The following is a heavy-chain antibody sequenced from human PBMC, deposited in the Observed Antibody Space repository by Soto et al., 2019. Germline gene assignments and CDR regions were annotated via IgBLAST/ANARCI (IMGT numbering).Heavy chain of an antibody. J-gene: IGHJ3*02. D-gene: IGHD3-10*01. CDR3: ARCITMVRGVIRPNDAFDI. CDR1: VGSISSGGYY. V-gene: IGHV4-31*03. Sequence: SETLSLTCTVSVGSISSGGYYWSWIRQHPGKGLEWIGYIYYSGSTYYNPSLKSRVTISVDTSKNQFSLKLSSVTAADTAVYNCARCITMVRGVIRPNDAFDIWGQGTMVTVSS. CDR2: IYYSGST.